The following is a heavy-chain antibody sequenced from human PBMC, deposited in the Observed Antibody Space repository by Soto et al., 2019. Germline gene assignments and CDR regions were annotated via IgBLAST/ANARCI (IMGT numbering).Heavy chain of an antibody. J-gene: IGHJ5*02. CDR1: GLTFDDYA. CDR3: AIFIVIQPEATFP. D-gene: IGHD5-18*01. V-gene: IGHV3-9*01. Sequence: GGSLRLXCAASGLTFDDYAMHWVRQAPGKGLEWVSGISWNSGSIGYADSVKGRFTISRDNAKNSLYLQMNSLRAEDTALYYCAIFIVIQPEATFPWGQGTLVTVSS. CDR2: ISWNSGSI.